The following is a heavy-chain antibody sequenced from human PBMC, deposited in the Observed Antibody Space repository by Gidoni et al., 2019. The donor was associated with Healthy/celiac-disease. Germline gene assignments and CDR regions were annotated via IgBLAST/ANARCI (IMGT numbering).Heavy chain of an antibody. CDR2: IKWNGGIT. D-gene: IGHD4-17*01. CDR3: ARKTHDGDYNWFDT. V-gene: IGHV3-20*04. CDR1: GFTFDDYG. J-gene: IGHJ5*02. Sequence: EVQLVESGGGVVRPGGSLRLSCAASGFTFDDYGMSWVRQDPGKGLEWVSVIKWNGGITGYADSVKGRFTISRDKAKNALYLQMNSLRAEDTALYYWARKTHDGDYNWFDTWGQGTLVTVSS.